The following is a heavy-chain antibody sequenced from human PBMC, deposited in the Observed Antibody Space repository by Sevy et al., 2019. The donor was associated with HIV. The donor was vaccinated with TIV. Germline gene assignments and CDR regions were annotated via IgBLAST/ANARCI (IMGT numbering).Heavy chain of an antibody. CDR2: IYYSGST. J-gene: IGHJ5*02. Sequence: SETLSLTCTVSGGSISSYYWSWIRQPPGKGLEWIGYIYYSGSTNYNPSLKSRVTISVDTSKNQLSLKLSSVTAADTAVYYCARAYRVGAIYNWFDPWGQGTLVTVSS. CDR3: ARAYRVGAIYNWFDP. V-gene: IGHV4-59*01. CDR1: GGSISSYY. D-gene: IGHD1-26*01.